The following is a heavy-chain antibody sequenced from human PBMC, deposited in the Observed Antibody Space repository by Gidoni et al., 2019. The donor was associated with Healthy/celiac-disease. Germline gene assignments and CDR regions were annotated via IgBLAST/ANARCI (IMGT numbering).Heavy chain of an antibody. Sequence: QVQLVESGGGVVQPGRSLRLSCAASGFTFSSYGMHWVRQAPGKGLEWVAVISYDGSNKYYADSVKGRFTISRDNSKNTLYLQMNSLRAEDTAVYYCSRWGQWDQLDYWGQGTLVTVSS. CDR3: SRWGQWDQLDY. J-gene: IGHJ4*02. CDR2: ISYDGSNK. D-gene: IGHD1-26*01. V-gene: IGHV3-30*03. CDR1: GFTFSSYG.